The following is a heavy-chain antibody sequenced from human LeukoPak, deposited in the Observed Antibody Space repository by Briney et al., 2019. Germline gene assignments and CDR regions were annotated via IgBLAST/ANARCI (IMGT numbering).Heavy chain of an antibody. V-gene: IGHV3-7*03. CDR3: AKGPRHHILPGHYKSHCFDF. D-gene: IGHD3-9*01. CDR1: GFTFSSHW. CDR2: IKKDGSEK. Sequence: GGSLRLSCAAPGFTFSSHWMSWVRQAPGKGPEWVANIKKDGSEKYYVDAVKGRFTISRDNAKTSLYLQMNSLRAEDTAVYYCAKGPRHHILPGHYKSHCFDFWGQGTLVTVSS. J-gene: IGHJ4*02.